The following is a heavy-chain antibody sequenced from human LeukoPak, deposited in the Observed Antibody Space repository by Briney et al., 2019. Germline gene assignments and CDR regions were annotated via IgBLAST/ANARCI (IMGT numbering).Heavy chain of an antibody. Sequence: SETLSLTYTVACGSIGSNYSSWVRQPAGKGLEWIGRIYTSGSTNYNPSLKSRVTMSVDTSKNQFSLKLSSVTAADTAVYDCARDCSTTMVRGVTDNWFDPWGQGTLVTVSS. CDR2: IYTSGST. J-gene: IGHJ5*02. CDR3: ARDCSTTMVRGVTDNWFDP. CDR1: CGSIGSNY. D-gene: IGHD3-10*01. V-gene: IGHV4-4*07.